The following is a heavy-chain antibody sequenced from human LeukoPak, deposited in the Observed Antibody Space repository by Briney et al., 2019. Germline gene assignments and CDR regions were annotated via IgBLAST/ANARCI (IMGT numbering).Heavy chain of an antibody. CDR3: ASYLRYYDYWSGYNADYYLDS. Sequence: GGSLRLSCAAARFIFSDYSMNWVRQAPGKGLEWVSSISSSSSYIYYADSVKGRFTISRDNAKNSLYLQMNSLRAEDTAVYYCASYLRYYDYWSGYNADYYLDSWGQGTLVTVSS. D-gene: IGHD3-3*01. V-gene: IGHV3-21*01. CDR2: ISSSSSYI. CDR1: RFIFSDYS. J-gene: IGHJ4*02.